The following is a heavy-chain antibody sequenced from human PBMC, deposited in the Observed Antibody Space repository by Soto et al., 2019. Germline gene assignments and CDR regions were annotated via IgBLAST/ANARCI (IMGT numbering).Heavy chain of an antibody. CDR3: AGEKVGTTGIDF. CDR2: MNPNSGNT. J-gene: IGHJ4*02. D-gene: IGHD1-26*01. CDR1: GYTFTGYD. V-gene: IGHV1-8*01. Sequence: QAQLVQSGAEVKKPGASVKVSCKASGYTFTGYDINWVRQATGQGLEWMGWMNPNSGNTGYAQNFQCRFTMTRDNSITTAYMELTSLRDDDSAVYYCAGEKVGTTGIDFWGQGTLVTVSS.